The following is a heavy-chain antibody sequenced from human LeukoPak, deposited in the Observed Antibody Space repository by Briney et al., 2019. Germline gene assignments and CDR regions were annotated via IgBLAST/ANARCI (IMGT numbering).Heavy chain of an antibody. CDR3: ASGTTGGFDY. J-gene: IGHJ4*02. V-gene: IGHV4-61*02. CDR1: GGSISSGSYY. D-gene: IGHD1-1*01. CDR2: IYTSGST. Sequence: SETLSLTCTVSGGSISSGSYYWSWIRQPAGKGLEWIGRIYTSGSTNYNPSLKSRVTISVDTSKNQFSLKLSSVTAADTAVYYCASGTTGGFDYWGQGTLVTVSS.